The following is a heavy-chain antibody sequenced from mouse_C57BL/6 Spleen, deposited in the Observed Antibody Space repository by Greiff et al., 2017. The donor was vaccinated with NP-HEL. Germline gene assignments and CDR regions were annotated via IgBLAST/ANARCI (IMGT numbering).Heavy chain of an antibody. CDR3: ARASYGSSYVGFDY. Sequence: EVHLVESGGGLVKPGGSLKLSCAASGFTFSSYAMSWVRQTPEKRLEWVATISDGGSYTYYPDNVKGRFTISRDNAKNNLYLQMSHLKSEDTAMYYCARASYGSSYVGFDYWGQGTTLTVSS. V-gene: IGHV5-4*01. CDR1: GFTFSSYA. J-gene: IGHJ2*01. CDR2: ISDGGSYT. D-gene: IGHD1-1*01.